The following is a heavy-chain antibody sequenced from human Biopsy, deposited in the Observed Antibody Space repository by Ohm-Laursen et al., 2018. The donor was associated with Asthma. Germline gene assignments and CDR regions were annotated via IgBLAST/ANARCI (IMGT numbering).Heavy chain of an antibody. J-gene: IGHJ6*02. V-gene: IGHV4-30-4*01. CDR3: ARVVSYGDIYFGIDV. D-gene: IGHD4-17*01. CDR2: VFWSGST. CDR1: GAYIGTPDHH. Sequence: SETLSLTCTVPGAYIGTPDHHWAWIRQAPGKGLEWIGFVFWSGSTHYSRSLERRVSISIDTATNEFSMKLWSVTPADTAVYFCARVVSYGDIYFGIDVWGPGNTVVVS.